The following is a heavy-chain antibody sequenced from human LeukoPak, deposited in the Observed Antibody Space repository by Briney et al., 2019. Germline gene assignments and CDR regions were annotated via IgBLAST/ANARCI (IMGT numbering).Heavy chain of an antibody. D-gene: IGHD6-6*01. CDR3: ARKYSGWDYFDY. CDR1: GGSISSSSYY. CDR2: IYYSGST. Sequence: SETLSLTCTVSGGSISSSSYYWGWLRQPPGKGLEWIGSIYYSGSTYYNPSLKSRVTISVDTSKNQFSLKLGSVTAADTAVYYCARKYSGWDYFDYWGQGTLVTVSS. J-gene: IGHJ4*02. V-gene: IGHV4-39*01.